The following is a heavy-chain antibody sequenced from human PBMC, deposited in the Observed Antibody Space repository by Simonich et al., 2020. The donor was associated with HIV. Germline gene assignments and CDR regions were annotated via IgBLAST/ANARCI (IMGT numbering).Heavy chain of an antibody. CDR1: GFTFSSYW. CDR3: ARAWGDAFDI. V-gene: IGHV3-74*01. D-gene: IGHD7-27*01. J-gene: IGHJ3*02. CDR2: INSDGSST. Sequence: EVQLVESGGGLVQPGGSLRLSCAASGFTFSSYWMHWVRQAPGKGVVWGSRINSDGSSTSYADAVKGRFTISRDNAKNTLYLQMNSLRAEDTAVYYCARAWGDAFDIWGQGTMVTVSS.